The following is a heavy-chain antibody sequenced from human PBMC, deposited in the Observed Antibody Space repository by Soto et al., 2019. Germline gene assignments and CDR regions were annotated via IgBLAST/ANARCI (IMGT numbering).Heavy chain of an antibody. CDR3: ARAYENPLITMVRGIHPLYSDY. J-gene: IGHJ4*02. V-gene: IGHV4-31*03. D-gene: IGHD3-10*01. CDR1: GGPISSGGYY. Sequence: PSETLSLTCTVSGGPISSGGYYWSWIRQHPAKGLEWIGYIYYSGSTYYNPSLKSRVTISVDTSKNQFSLKLSSVTAADTAVYYCARAYENPLITMVRGIHPLYSDYWGQGNLVNVSS. CDR2: IYYSGST.